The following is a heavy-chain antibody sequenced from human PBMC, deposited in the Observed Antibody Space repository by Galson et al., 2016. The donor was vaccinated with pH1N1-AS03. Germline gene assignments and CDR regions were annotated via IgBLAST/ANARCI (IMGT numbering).Heavy chain of an antibody. Sequence: SLRLSCAASGFTFSTYAMHWVRQAPGKGLEYLSTISSNGGSTYYANSVKGRFTISRDNSKNTLYLQMGSLRTEEMAVYYCAREGHTAEAAASFDYWGQGTLVTVSS. V-gene: IGHV3-64*01. CDR2: ISSNGGST. CDR1: GFTFSTYA. J-gene: IGHJ4*02. CDR3: AREGHTAEAAASFDY. D-gene: IGHD5-18*01.